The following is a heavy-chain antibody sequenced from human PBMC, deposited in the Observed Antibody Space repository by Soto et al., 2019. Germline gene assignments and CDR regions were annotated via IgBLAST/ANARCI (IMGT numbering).Heavy chain of an antibody. V-gene: IGHV1-2*04. CDR1: GYTFTGYY. Sequence: ASVKVSCKASGYTFTGYYMHWVRQAPGQGLEWMGWINPNSGGTNYAQKFQGWVTMTRDTSISTAYMELSRLRSDDTAVYYCARGSPFTIFGVVPLGYYYMDVWGKGTTVTVSS. CDR3: ARGSPFTIFGVVPLGYYYMDV. CDR2: INPNSGGT. D-gene: IGHD3-3*01. J-gene: IGHJ6*03.